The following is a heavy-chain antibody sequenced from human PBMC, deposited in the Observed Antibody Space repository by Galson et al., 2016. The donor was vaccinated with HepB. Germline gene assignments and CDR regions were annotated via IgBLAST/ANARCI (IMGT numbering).Heavy chain of an antibody. CDR1: GITFGDYA. D-gene: IGHD2-2*02. CDR2: IKTKTYGETT. Sequence: SLRLSCAASGITFGDYAMSWFRQAPGKGLEWVGFIKTKTYGETTEYAASVKGRFTISRDDSKSIAHLQMNSLKSEDTAVYYCSRGPIAIPVYYFDYWGQGTLVTVSS. J-gene: IGHJ4*02. CDR3: SRGPIAIPVYYFDY. V-gene: IGHV3-49*03.